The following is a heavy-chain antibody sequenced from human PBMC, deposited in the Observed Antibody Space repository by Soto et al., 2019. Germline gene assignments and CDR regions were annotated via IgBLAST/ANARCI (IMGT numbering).Heavy chain of an antibody. CDR2: IYYSGST. Sequence: QVQLQESGPGLVKPSETLSLTCTVSGGSVSSGSYYWSWLRQPPGKVLEWIGYIYYSGSTNYTPSLKSRVTISVDTSKNQFSLKLSSVTAADTAVYYCASRYRAARPDYYYYGMDVWGQGTKVTVSS. J-gene: IGHJ6*02. V-gene: IGHV4-61*01. D-gene: IGHD6-6*01. CDR1: GGSVSSGSYY. CDR3: ASRYRAARPDYYYYGMDV.